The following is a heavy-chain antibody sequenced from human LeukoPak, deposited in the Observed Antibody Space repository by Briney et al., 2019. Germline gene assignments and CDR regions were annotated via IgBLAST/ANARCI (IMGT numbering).Heavy chain of an antibody. Sequence: ASVEVSCKASGGTFSSYAISWVRQAPGQGLEWMGGIIPIFGTANYAQKFQGRVTITADESTSTAYMELSSLRSEDTAVYYCAREIWKEVFDYWGQGTLVTVSS. V-gene: IGHV1-69*01. CDR1: GGTFSSYA. D-gene: IGHD3-3*01. J-gene: IGHJ4*02. CDR3: AREIWKEVFDY. CDR2: IIPIFGTA.